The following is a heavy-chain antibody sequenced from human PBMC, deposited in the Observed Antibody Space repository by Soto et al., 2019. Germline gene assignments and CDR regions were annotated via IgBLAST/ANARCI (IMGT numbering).Heavy chain of an antibody. CDR3: ARGGSLYWYFDL. J-gene: IGHJ2*01. CDR2: INAGNGNT. V-gene: IGHV1-3*01. D-gene: IGHD1-26*01. Sequence: QVQLVQSGAEVKKPGASVKVSCKASGYTFTNYAMHWVRQAPGQRLEWMGWINAGNGNTKYSQKFQGRVTITRDTAASKAYTELRSLRSEDTAVYYCARGGSLYWYFDLWGRGTLVTVSS. CDR1: GYTFTNYA.